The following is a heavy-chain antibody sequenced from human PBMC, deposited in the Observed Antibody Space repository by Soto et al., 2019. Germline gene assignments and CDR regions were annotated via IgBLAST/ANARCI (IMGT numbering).Heavy chain of an antibody. V-gene: IGHV5-51*01. CDR1: GYSFTSYW. J-gene: IGHJ3*02. CDR3: ATARQEYSGYEWGPVAFDI. Sequence: GESLKISCKGSGYSFTSYWIGRVRQMPGKGLEWMGIIYPGDSDTRYSPSFQGQVTISADKSISTAYLQGSSLKASDTAMYYCATARQEYSGYEWGPVAFDIWGQGTMVTVSS. CDR2: IYPGDSDT. D-gene: IGHD5-12*01.